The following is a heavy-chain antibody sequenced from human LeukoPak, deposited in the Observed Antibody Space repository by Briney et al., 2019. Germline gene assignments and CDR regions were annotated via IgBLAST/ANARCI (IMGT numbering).Heavy chain of an antibody. Sequence: GASVKVSRKASGYTFTGYYMHWVRQAPGQGLEWMGWINPNSGGTNYAQKFQGRVTMTRDTSISTAYMELSRLRSDDTAVYYCASSGYGGGGGPSPYYWGQGTLVTVSS. CDR1: GYTFTGYY. CDR2: INPNSGGT. D-gene: IGHD5-12*01. CDR3: ASSGYGGGGGPSPYY. J-gene: IGHJ4*02. V-gene: IGHV1-2*02.